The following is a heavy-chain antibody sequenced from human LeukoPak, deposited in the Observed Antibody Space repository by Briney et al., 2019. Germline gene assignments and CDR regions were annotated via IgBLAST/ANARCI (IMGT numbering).Heavy chain of an antibody. V-gene: IGHV3-48*01. Sequence: GGSLRLSCAASGFTFSSYSMNWVRQAPGKGLEWVSYISSSSSTIYYADSVKGRFTISRDNAKNSLYLQMNSLRAEDTAVYYCARDQVIRAARVVINWFDPRGQGTLVTVSS. CDR2: ISSSSSTI. J-gene: IGHJ5*02. CDR1: GFTFSSYS. D-gene: IGHD6-6*01. CDR3: ARDQVIRAARVVINWFDP.